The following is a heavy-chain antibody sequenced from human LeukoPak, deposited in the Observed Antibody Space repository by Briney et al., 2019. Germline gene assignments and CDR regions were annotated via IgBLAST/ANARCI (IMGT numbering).Heavy chain of an antibody. V-gene: IGHV1-2*02. CDR1: GYTFTGYY. J-gene: IGHJ4*02. D-gene: IGHD3-10*01. CDR3: VRDNSGSGNYFAY. CDR2: INPNSGGT. Sequence: AASVKVSCKASGYTFTGYYMHWVRQAPGQGPEWMGWINPNSGGTNYAQKFQGRVTMTRDTSISTAYMELSRLRSDDAAVYYCVRDNSGSGNYFAYWGQGTLVTVSS.